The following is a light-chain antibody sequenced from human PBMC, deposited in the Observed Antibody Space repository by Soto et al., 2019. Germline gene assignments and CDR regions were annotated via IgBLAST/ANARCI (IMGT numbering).Light chain of an antibody. Sequence: EIVMTQSPATLSVSPGERATLSCRASQSVSSNLAWYQQKPGQAPRLLISGASTRATGIPARFSGSGSGTEFTLTISSLQSEDFAVYYCQQRSSWPLTFGGGTKVEIK. V-gene: IGKV3-15*01. CDR3: QQRSSWPLT. CDR2: GAS. J-gene: IGKJ4*01. CDR1: QSVSSN.